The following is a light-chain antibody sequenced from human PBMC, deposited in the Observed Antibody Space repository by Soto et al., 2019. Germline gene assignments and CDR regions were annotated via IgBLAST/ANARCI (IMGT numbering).Light chain of an antibody. CDR2: AAS. CDR1: QGISSY. Sequence: AIRMTQSPSSLSASTGDRVTITCRASQGISSYLAWYQQKPGKAPKLLIYAASTLQSGVPSRFSVSGSGTEFTLTITSLQPDDFATYYCQQYSTYSWTFGQGTKVDIK. J-gene: IGKJ1*01. CDR3: QQYSTYSWT. V-gene: IGKV1-8*01.